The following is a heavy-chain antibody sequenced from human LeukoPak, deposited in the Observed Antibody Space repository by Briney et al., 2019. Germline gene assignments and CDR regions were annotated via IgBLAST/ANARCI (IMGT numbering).Heavy chain of an antibody. J-gene: IGHJ4*02. Sequence: GGSLSLSCAVSGFTVSSNYKSWFRQAPGKGLEWVSVIYSGGSTYYADSVKGRFTISRDNSKNTLYLQMNSLRAEDTAVYYCARGQGGNYYLNFFDYWGQGALVTVSS. D-gene: IGHD1-26*01. CDR2: IYSGGST. CDR3: ARGQGGNYYLNFFDY. CDR1: GFTVSSNY. V-gene: IGHV3-66*01.